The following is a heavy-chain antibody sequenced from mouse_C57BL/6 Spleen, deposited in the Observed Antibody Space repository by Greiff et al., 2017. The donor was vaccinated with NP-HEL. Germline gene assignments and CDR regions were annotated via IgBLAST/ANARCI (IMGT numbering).Heavy chain of an antibody. V-gene: IGHV1-69*01. J-gene: IGHJ2*01. CDR3: ARGYLDY. D-gene: IGHD1-2*01. Sequence: QVQLQPGAELVMPGASVKLSCKASGYTFTSYWMHWVKQRPGQGLEWIGEIDPSDSYTNYNQKFKGKSTLTVDKSSSTAYMQLSSLTSEDSAVYYCARGYLDYWGQGTTLTVSS. CDR1: GYTFTSYW. CDR2: IDPSDSYT.